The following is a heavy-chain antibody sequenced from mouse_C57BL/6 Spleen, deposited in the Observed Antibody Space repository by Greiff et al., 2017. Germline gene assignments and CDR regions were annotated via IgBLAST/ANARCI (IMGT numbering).Heavy chain of an antibody. D-gene: IGHD2-2*01. CDR3: ARDTMVKGNYFDY. CDR2: ISDGGSYT. V-gene: IGHV5-4*01. Sequence: EVMLVESGGGLVKPGGSLKLSCAASGFTFSSYAMSWVRQTPEKRLEWVATISDGGSYTYYPDNVKGRFTISRDNAKNNLYLQMSHLKSEDTAMYYCARDTMVKGNYFDYWGQGTPLTVSS. J-gene: IGHJ2*01. CDR1: GFTFSSYA.